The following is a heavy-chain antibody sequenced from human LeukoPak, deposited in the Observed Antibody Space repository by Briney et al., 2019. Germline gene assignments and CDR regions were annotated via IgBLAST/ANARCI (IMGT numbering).Heavy chain of an antibody. CDR2: IDHSGST. Sequence: SETLSLTCTVSGYSISSGYYWGWIRQPPGKGLEWTGSIDHSGSTYYNPSLKSRITISVDTSKNQFSLKLSSVTAADTAVYYCARDSYSSGSFDAFDIWGQGTMVTVSS. CDR1: GYSISSGYY. CDR3: ARDSYSSGSFDAFDI. J-gene: IGHJ3*02. V-gene: IGHV4-38-2*02. D-gene: IGHD6-19*01.